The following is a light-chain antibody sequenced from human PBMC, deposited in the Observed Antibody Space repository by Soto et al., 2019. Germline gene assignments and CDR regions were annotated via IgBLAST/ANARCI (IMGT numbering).Light chain of an antibody. CDR1: QSISSY. CDR2: AAS. CDR3: QQSYSTPLT. Sequence: DIQMTQSPSSLSASVGDRVTITCRASQSISSYLNWYQQKPGKAPKLLIYAASSLQSGVPSRFSGSGSGTDFTLTISSLQPEDGATYCCQQSYSTPLTFGGGTKVEIK. J-gene: IGKJ4*01. V-gene: IGKV1-39*01.